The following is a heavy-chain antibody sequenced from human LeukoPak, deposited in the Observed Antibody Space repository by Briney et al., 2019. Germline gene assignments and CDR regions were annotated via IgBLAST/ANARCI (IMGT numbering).Heavy chain of an antibody. J-gene: IGHJ4*02. Sequence: PGGSLRLSCAASGFTFSSYSMNWVRQAPGKGLGWVSSISINSSYIYYADSVKGRFTIPRENAKNSLYLQMNSLRAEDTAVYYCARVHYGSGKSSDYWGQGNLVTVSS. CDR3: ARVHYGSGKSSDY. V-gene: IGHV3-21*01. CDR1: GFTFSSYS. CDR2: ISINSSYI. D-gene: IGHD3-10*01.